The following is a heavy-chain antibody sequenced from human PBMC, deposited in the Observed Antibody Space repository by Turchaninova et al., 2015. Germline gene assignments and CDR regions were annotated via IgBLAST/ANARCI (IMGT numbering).Heavy chain of an antibody. CDR3: ARLSGDLDGTEY. J-gene: IGHJ4*02. V-gene: IGHV4-38-2*01. CDR1: GYPIRTGYY. Sequence: VQLQESGPGLVKPSETLPRTCAVSGYPIRTGYYWGWIRQPPGKGLEWMGSMYHSWSTYYRPPLKRRVTKSVDTSKNQFSLRLSPVTAADTAVYYCARLSGDLDGTEYWGQGTLVTVSS. CDR2: MYHSWST. D-gene: IGHD7-27*01.